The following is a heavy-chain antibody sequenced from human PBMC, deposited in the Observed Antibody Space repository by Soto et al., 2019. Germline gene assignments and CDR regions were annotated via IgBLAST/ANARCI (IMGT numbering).Heavy chain of an antibody. Sequence: SETLSLTCTVSGGSISSYYWSWIRQPPGKGLEWIGYIYYSGSTNYNPSLKSRVTISVDTSKNQFSLKLSSVTAADTAVYYCARHGWNCSGGSCYSDYYYYYMDVWGKGTTVTVSS. CDR2: IYYSGST. CDR1: GGSISSYY. D-gene: IGHD2-15*01. CDR3: ARHGWNCSGGSCYSDYYYYYMDV. J-gene: IGHJ6*03. V-gene: IGHV4-59*08.